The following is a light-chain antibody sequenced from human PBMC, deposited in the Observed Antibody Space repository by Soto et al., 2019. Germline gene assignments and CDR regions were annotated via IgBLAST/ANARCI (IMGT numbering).Light chain of an antibody. CDR1: QSISSW. V-gene: IGKV1-5*01. CDR2: AAS. CDR3: QQLNSYPQT. Sequence: DIQMTQSPSTLSASIGDRVTITCRASQSISSWLAWYQQKPGKAPKLLIYAASTLQSGVPSRFSGSGSGTEFTPTISSLQPEDFATYYCQQLNSYPQTFGQGTKVDIK. J-gene: IGKJ1*01.